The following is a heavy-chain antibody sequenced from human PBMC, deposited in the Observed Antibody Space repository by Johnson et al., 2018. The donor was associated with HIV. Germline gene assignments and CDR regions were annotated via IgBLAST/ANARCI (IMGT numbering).Heavy chain of an antibody. V-gene: IGHV3-11*04. Sequence: VQLVESGGGLVKPGGSLRLSCAASGFTFSDYYMAWIRQSPGKGLEWVSYISSSGGSTYYADSVKGRFTISRDNSKNTLYLQMNSLRAEDTAVYYCARSVVVTAQSGIYAFDIWGQGTVVTVSS. CDR1: GFTFSDYY. J-gene: IGHJ3*02. CDR2: ISSSGGST. CDR3: ARSVVVTAQSGIYAFDI. D-gene: IGHD2-21*02.